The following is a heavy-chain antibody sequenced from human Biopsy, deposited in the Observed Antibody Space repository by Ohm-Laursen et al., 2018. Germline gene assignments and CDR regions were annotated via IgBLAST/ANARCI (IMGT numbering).Heavy chain of an antibody. CDR1: GYTLTELS. J-gene: IGHJ4*02. D-gene: IGHD1-1*01. CDR2: FAPENGKT. V-gene: IGHV1-24*01. CDR3: AADINVWNVNY. Sequence: SVKVSCKVSGYTLTELSMHWVRQAPGKGLEWMGGFAPENGKTVYAQNFKARVSMTEDTSTDTAFMELRSLRSEDTAVYYCAADINVWNVNYWGQGTQVTVSS.